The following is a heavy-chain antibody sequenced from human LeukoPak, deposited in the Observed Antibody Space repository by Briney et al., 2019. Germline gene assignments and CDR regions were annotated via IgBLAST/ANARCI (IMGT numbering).Heavy chain of an antibody. D-gene: IGHD2-15*01. V-gene: IGHV4-34*01. J-gene: IGHJ4*02. CDR3: ARGRAYCRTD. CDR1: GGSFSGYY. Sequence: SETLSLTCAVYGGSFSGYYWSWIRQPPGKGLEWIGEINHSGSTNYNPSLKSRVTISVDTSKNQFSLKLSSVTAADTAVYYCARGRAYCRTDWGQGTLVTVSP. CDR2: INHSGST.